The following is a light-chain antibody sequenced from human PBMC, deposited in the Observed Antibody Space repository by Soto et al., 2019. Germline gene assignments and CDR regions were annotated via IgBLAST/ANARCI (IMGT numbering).Light chain of an antibody. CDR3: QQYNSYSPYT. CDR1: QSISSW. CDR2: KAS. J-gene: IGKJ2*01. V-gene: IGKV1-5*03. Sequence: DIQKTKSPSTLSASVGDRVTITCRASQSISSWLAWYQQKPGKAPKLLIYKASSLESGVPSRFSGSGSGTEFTLTISSLQPDDFATYYCQQYNSYSPYTFGQGTKLEIK.